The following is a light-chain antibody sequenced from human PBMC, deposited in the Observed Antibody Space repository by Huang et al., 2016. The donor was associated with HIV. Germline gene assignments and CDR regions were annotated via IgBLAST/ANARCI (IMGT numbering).Light chain of an antibody. Sequence: DILMTQSPSSLSASVGDRVTITCRASQSVSTYLNWYQQKPGKAPKLLIDAASSLQSWVPSRFSGSGSGTDFTLTISSLQPDDFATYYCQQSYSTPFYTFGQGTKLEIK. CDR2: AAS. V-gene: IGKV1-39*01. CDR3: QQSYSTPFYT. J-gene: IGKJ2*01. CDR1: QSVSTY.